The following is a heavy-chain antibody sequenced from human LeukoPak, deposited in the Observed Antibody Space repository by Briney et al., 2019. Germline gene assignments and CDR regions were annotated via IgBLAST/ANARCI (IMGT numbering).Heavy chain of an antibody. Sequence: SETLSLTCTVSGGSISSSSYYWGWIRQPPGKGLEWIGSIYYSGSTYYNPSLKSRVTISVDTSKNQFSLKLSSVTAADTAVCYCARSVVVPAATPGEFDPWGQGTLVTVSS. V-gene: IGHV4-39*07. CDR3: ARSVVVPAATPGEFDP. J-gene: IGHJ5*02. CDR1: GGSISSSSYY. CDR2: IYYSGST. D-gene: IGHD2-2*02.